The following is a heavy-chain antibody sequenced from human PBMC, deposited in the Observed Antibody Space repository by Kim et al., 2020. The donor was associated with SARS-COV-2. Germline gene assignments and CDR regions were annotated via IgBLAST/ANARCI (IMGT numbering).Heavy chain of an antibody. CDR2: IYYSGST. Sequence: SETLSLTCTVSNDSIGDYYWSWVRQPPGKALEWIGYIYYSGSTNYNPSLKSRVTISIDTSKNQFSLKLSSVTTADTAVYYCARDLGGVGRRGSGGFDAWG. CDR3: ARDLGGVGRRGSGGFDA. J-gene: IGHJ5*01. D-gene: IGHD3-3*01. CDR1: NDSIGDYY. V-gene: IGHV4-59*01.